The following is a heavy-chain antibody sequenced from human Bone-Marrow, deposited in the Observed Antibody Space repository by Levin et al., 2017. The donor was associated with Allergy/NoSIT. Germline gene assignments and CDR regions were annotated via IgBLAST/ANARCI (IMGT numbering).Heavy chain of an antibody. J-gene: IGHJ6*02. D-gene: IGHD3-22*01. CDR1: GFTFSSYW. CDR3: ARVRHYYDSSGYYYYYGMDV. CDR2: IKQDGSEK. V-gene: IGHV3-7*01. Sequence: SGGSLRLSCEVSGFTFSSYWMGWVRQAPGKGLEWVANIKQDGSEKYYVDSVKGRFTISRDNAKNSLYLQMNSLRAEDTAVHYCARVRHYYDSSGYYYYYGMDVWGQGTTVTVSS.